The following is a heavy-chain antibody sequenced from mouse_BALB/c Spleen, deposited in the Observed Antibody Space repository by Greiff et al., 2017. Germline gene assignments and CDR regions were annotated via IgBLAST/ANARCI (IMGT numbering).Heavy chain of an antibody. D-gene: IGHD1-1*01. CDR3: TNYYGSVYYFDY. J-gene: IGHJ2*01. CDR2: IYPGNSDT. Sequence: VQLKESGTVLARPGASVKMSCKASGYTFTSYWMHWVKQRPGQGLEWIGAIYPGNSDTSYNQKFKGKAKLTAVTATSTAYMELSSLTNEDSAVYYCTNYYGSVYYFDYWGQGTTLTVSS. CDR1: GYTFTSYW. V-gene: IGHV1-5*01.